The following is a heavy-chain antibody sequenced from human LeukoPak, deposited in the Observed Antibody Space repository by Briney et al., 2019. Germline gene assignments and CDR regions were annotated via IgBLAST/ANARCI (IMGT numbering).Heavy chain of an antibody. Sequence: SETLSLTCAVYGGSFSGYYWSWIRQPPGKGLEWIGEINHSGSTNYNPSLKSRVTISVDTSKNQFSLKLSSVTAADTAVYYCPRRRGYSGYPLYYMDVWGKGTTVTISS. CDR1: GGSFSGYY. CDR3: PRRRGYSGYPLYYMDV. J-gene: IGHJ6*03. CDR2: INHSGST. V-gene: IGHV4-34*01. D-gene: IGHD5-12*01.